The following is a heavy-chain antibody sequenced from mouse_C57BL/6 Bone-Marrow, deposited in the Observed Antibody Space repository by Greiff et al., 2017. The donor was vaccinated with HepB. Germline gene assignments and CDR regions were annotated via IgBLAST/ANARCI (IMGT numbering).Heavy chain of an antibody. Sequence: VQLQQSGAVLAKPGASVTMSCKASGYTFTSYWITWVQQRPGQGLEWIGDIYPGSGSTHYNEKFKSKATLTEATSSSKAYMQLSSLTCEDSAVYYCARRYDGYDFYAMAYWGQGTLVTVSA. J-gene: IGHJ4*01. CDR1: GYTFTSYW. V-gene: IGHV1-55*01. D-gene: IGHD2-3*01. CDR3: ARRYDGYDFYAMAY. CDR2: IYPGSGST.